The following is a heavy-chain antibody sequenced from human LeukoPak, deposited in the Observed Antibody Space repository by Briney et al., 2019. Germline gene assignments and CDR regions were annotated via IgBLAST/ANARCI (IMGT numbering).Heavy chain of an antibody. CDR3: ARLRRVHGGRMEFDS. D-gene: IGHD2-8*01. CDR1: GVAISSSSDF. CDR2: IYYGGSA. Sequence: PSETLSLTCTVSGVAISSSSDFWGWIRQPPGKGLDWIGSIYYGGSAYYNEPLKSRVTISLDTSRNQISLQLSSVTAADTAVYYCARLRRVHGGRMEFDSWGQGTLVTVSS. V-gene: IGHV4-39*01. J-gene: IGHJ4*02.